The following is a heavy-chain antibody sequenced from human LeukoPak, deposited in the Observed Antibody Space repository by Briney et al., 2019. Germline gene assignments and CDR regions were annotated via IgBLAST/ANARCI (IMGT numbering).Heavy chain of an antibody. D-gene: IGHD1-26*01. V-gene: IGHV3-66*02. Sequence: GGSLRLSCAVSAFTVSSNYVSWVRQAPGKGLEWVSVIYGGGSTNYADSVKGRFTISRDNSKNTLYLQMNSLRAEDTAVYYCARDHSGSYQRAFDIWGQGTMVTVSS. J-gene: IGHJ3*02. CDR3: ARDHSGSYQRAFDI. CDR1: AFTVSSNY. CDR2: IYGGGST.